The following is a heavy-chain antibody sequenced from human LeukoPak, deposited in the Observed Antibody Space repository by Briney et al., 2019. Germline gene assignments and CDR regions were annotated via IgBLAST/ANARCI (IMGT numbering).Heavy chain of an antibody. CDR2: VSYSGGT. CDR3: ARLSTYYDFWSPLDY. V-gene: IGHV4-59*02. Sequence: SETLSLTCTVSGASVSSHSWSWIRQPPGKGLEWIGYVSYSGGTTYNPSLKSRVTISLDTPKDQFSLRLNSVTAADTAVYYCARLSTYYDFWSPLDYWGQGTLVTVSS. J-gene: IGHJ4*02. CDR1: GASVSSHS. D-gene: IGHD3-3*01.